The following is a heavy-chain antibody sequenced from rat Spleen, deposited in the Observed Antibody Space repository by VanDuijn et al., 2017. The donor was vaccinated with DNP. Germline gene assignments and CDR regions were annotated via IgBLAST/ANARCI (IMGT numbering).Heavy chain of an antibody. CDR1: GFTFNKYW. J-gene: IGHJ2*01. Sequence: EVQLVESGGDLVQPGRSLKVSCAASGFTFNKYWMTWIRQVPGEGLEWIASITNTASHTYYLDSVKGRFTISRDNAKSTLYLQMDSLRSEDTATYHCATQRYYDGSYYYGFDYWGQGVMVTVSS. D-gene: IGHD1-12*02. CDR3: ATQRYYDGSYYYGFDY. CDR2: ITNTASHT. V-gene: IGHV5-31*01.